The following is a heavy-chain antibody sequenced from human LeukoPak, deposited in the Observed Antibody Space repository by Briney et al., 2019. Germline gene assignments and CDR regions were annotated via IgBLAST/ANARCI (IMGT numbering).Heavy chain of an antibody. CDR3: VRDGGSAWFLRY. D-gene: IGHD6-19*01. V-gene: IGHV3-23*01. CDR1: GFTFSSYG. J-gene: IGHJ4*02. Sequence: PGGSLRLSCAASGFTFSSYGMSWVRQAPGKGLEWVAAISGSGGSTYYADSVKGRFTICRDNSKNTLYLQLNSLRAEDRAVDEFVRDGGSAWFLRYWVQGRLV. CDR2: ISGSGGST.